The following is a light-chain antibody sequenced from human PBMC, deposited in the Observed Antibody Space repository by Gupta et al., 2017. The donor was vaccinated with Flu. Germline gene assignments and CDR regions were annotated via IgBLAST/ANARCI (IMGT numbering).Light chain of an antibody. CDR2: ETS. V-gene: IGKV1-5*03. J-gene: IGKJ2*01. CDR3: QHDNSSPNT. CDR1: QSVSNW. Sequence: IQMTQSPSTLSASVGDRVTITCRASQSVSNWLAWYQQKPGKAPQLLIYETSTLERGVPSRFSGSRSGTEFTLTISSLQPDDFATYFCQHDNSSPNTFGQGTKLE.